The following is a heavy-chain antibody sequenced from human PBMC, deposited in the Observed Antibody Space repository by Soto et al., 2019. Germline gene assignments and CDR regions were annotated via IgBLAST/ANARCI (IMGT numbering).Heavy chain of an antibody. CDR1: GFTFNNAW. J-gene: IGHJ4*02. CDR2: MKSKSEGETT. Sequence: LRLSCAASGFTFNNAWMGWVRQAPGQGLEWVGHMKSKSEGETTDYAAPVKGRFTISRDDSKNTVYLQMNSLTTEDTAVYYCTAQFYFDASGYSFDLWGQGTLVTVSS. CDR3: TAQFYFDASGYSFDL. V-gene: IGHV3-15*01. D-gene: IGHD3-22*01.